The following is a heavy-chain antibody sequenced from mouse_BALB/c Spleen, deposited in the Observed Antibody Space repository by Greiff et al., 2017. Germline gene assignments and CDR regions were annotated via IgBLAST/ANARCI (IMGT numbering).Heavy chain of an antibody. D-gene: IGHD2-4*01. CDR2: ISYSGST. CDR1: GDSITSGY. J-gene: IGHJ1*01. Sequence: EVQLQESVPSLVKPSQTLSFSCSVTGDSITSGYWHWIRKFPGHKLEYMGYISYSGSTYYNPSLKSRISITRDTSKNQYYLQLNSVTTEDTATYCCARFLITSWYFDVWGAGTTVTVSA. V-gene: IGHV3-8*02. CDR3: ARFLITSWYFDV.